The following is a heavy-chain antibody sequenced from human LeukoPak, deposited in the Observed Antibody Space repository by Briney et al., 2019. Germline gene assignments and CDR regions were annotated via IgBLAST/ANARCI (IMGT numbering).Heavy chain of an antibody. D-gene: IGHD3-3*01. CDR3: AVGITILGVAASFDS. V-gene: IGHV4-34*01. CDR2: IDHRGTA. Sequence: SETLSLTCAVYGASYNAYYWSWIRQPPGKGLEWIGDIDHRGTATYNPSLKSRLSISADASKNQFSLKLNSVTDADTAVYYCAVGITILGVAASFDSWGQGNLVIVSS. J-gene: IGHJ4*02. CDR1: GASYNAYY.